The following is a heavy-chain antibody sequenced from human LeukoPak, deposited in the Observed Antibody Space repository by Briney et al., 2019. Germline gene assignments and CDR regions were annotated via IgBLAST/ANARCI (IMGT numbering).Heavy chain of an antibody. CDR3: AKVDGAAAGTNWFDP. V-gene: IGHV3-30*18. CDR2: ISYDESNK. Sequence: GGSLTLSCAASGFTFSSYGMQWVRQAPGKGLEWVAVISYDESNKYYADSVKGRFTISRDNSKNTLYLQMNSLRAEDTAVYYCAKVDGAAAGTNWFDPWGQGTLVTVSS. J-gene: IGHJ5*02. CDR1: GFTFSSYG. D-gene: IGHD6-13*01.